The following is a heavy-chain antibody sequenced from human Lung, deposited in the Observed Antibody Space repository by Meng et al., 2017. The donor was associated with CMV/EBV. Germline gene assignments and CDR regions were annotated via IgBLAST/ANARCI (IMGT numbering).Heavy chain of an antibody. CDR2: SSKSEGYI. V-gene: IGHV3-21*04. D-gene: IGHD3-3*01. Sequence: LXCAASGFSLSDYSMNWVRQAPGKGLEWVSISSKSEGYIRYADSVKGRFTISRDNAKNSLSLQMNNLRAEDTAVYYCARCYDFWSGYYSDYWGQGMLVTVSS. CDR3: ARCYDFWSGYYSDY. CDR1: GFSLSDYS. J-gene: IGHJ4*02.